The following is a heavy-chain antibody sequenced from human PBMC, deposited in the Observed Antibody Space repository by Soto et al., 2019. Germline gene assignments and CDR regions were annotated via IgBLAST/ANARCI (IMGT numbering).Heavy chain of an antibody. D-gene: IGHD3-10*01. Sequence: EVQLVESGGGLVQPGRSLRLSCAASGFTFDDYAMHWVRQAPGKGLEWVSGISWNSGSIGYADSVKGRFTISRDNAKNSLYLQMNSLRAEDTALYYCAKDSYYGSGNYSPDPPYYMDVWGKGTTVTVSS. V-gene: IGHV3-9*01. CDR1: GFTFDDYA. CDR2: ISWNSGSI. J-gene: IGHJ6*03. CDR3: AKDSYYGSGNYSPDPPYYMDV.